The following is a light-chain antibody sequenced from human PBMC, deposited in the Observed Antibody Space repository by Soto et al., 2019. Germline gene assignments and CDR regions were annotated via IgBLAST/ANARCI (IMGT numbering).Light chain of an antibody. CDR3: QSYDSSLSAWKV. CDR1: NTNLGAGYD. V-gene: IGLV1-40*01. J-gene: IGLJ3*02. Sequence: QSVLTQPPAVSGAPGQRVSISCTGTNTNLGAGYDVNWYQLLPGTAPKLLIYANITRPSGVPDRFSGSKSGASAFLVITGLQAEDEADYYCQSYDSSLSAWKVFGGGTKLT. CDR2: ANI.